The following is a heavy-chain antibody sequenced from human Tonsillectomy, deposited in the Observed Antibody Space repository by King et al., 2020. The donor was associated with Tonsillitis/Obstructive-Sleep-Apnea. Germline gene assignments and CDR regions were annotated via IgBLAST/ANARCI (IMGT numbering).Heavy chain of an antibody. V-gene: IGHV1-69*01. Sequence: VQLVESGAEVKKPGSSVTVSCKASGGTFSSYAINWVRQAPGQGLEWMGGVIPIFGTANYAQKFQGRDAITADESKSTAYMELSSLRSEDTAVYYCARDPSEYSSSYLLYYWGQGTLVTVSS. CDR1: GGTFSSYA. CDR2: VIPIFGTA. D-gene: IGHD6-6*01. J-gene: IGHJ4*02. CDR3: ARDPSEYSSSYLLYY.